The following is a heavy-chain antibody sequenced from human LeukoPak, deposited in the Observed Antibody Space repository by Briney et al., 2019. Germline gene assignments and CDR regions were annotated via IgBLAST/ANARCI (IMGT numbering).Heavy chain of an antibody. CDR2: FSSSGSTI. Sequence: GGSLRLSCAASGFTFSSYEMNWVRQAPGKGPEWVSYFSSSGSTIYYADSVKGRFTISRDNAKNSLYLQMNSLRAEDTAVYYCARGTVPRGYWGQGTLVTVSS. V-gene: IGHV3-48*03. CDR1: GFTFSSYE. J-gene: IGHJ4*02. CDR3: ARGTVPRGY. D-gene: IGHD1/OR15-1a*01.